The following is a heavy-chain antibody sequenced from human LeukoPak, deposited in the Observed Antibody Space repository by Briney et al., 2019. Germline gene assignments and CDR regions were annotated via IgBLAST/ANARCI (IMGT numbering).Heavy chain of an antibody. J-gene: IGHJ4*02. CDR3: ARVDYCTKGVCINFDL. CDR2: INPNSGGT. CDR1: GYTFTGHY. Sequence: ASVKVSCKASGYTFTGHYIHWIRQAPGQGLEWMGWINPNSGGTKYAQKFQGRLTVTRDASTSTAYMELSGLRADDAAAYYCARVDYCTKGVCINFDLWGQGTLVTASS. V-gene: IGHV1-2*02. D-gene: IGHD2-8*01.